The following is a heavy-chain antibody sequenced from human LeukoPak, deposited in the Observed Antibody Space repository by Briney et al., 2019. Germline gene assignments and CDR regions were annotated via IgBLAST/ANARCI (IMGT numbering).Heavy chain of an antibody. D-gene: IGHD3-22*01. Sequence: GGPLRLSCAASGFTFSSYAMSWVRQAPGKGLEWVSAISGSGGSTYYADSVKGRFTISRDNSKNTLYLQMNSLRAEDTAVYYCAKGHAIYSSGYYYNYWGQGTLVTVSS. CDR2: ISGSGGST. CDR3: AKGHAIYSSGYYYNY. J-gene: IGHJ4*02. CDR1: GFTFSSYA. V-gene: IGHV3-23*01.